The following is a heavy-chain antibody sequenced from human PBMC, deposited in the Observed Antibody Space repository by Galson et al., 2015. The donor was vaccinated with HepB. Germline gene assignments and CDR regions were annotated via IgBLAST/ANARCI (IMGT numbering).Heavy chain of an antibody. V-gene: IGHV6-1*01. Sequence: CAISGDSVSSNSAAWHWIRQSPSRGLEWLGRTYYRSKWYNDYAVTVQSRITINPDTSKNQFSLQLNSVTPEDTAVYYCARAWGSWGMDVWGKGTTVTVSS. CDR2: TYYRSKWYN. D-gene: IGHD3-16*01. J-gene: IGHJ6*03. CDR1: GDSVSSNSAA. CDR3: ARAWGSWGMDV.